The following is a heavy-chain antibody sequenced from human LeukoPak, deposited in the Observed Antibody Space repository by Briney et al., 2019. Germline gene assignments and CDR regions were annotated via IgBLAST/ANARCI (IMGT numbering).Heavy chain of an antibody. Sequence: PGGSLRLSCAASGFTFSSYGMRWVRQAPGKGLEWVAFIRYDGSNKYYADSVKGRFTISRDNSKNTLYLQMNSLRAEDTAVYYCAKYDCSSTSCYAYYFDYWGQGTLVTVSS. V-gene: IGHV3-30*02. J-gene: IGHJ4*02. CDR2: IRYDGSNK. CDR3: AKYDCSSTSCYAYYFDY. CDR1: GFTFSSYG. D-gene: IGHD2-2*01.